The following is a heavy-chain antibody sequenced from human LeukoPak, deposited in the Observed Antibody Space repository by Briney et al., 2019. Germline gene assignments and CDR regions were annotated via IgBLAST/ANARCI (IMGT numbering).Heavy chain of an antibody. CDR2: IYYSGST. J-gene: IGHJ4*02. CDR1: GGSISSCSYY. Sequence: SETLSLTCTVSGGSISSCSYYWGWIRQPPRKGLVWLGSIYYSGSTYYNPSLKSRVTISVDTSKNQFSLKMSSVTAADTAVYYCARDGYSGNDGLWGQGTLVTVSS. CDR3: ARDGYSGNDGL. V-gene: IGHV4-39*07. D-gene: IGHD5-12*01.